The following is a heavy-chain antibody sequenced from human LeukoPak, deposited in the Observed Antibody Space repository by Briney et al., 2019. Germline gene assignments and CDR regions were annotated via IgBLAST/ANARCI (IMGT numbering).Heavy chain of an antibody. CDR1: GFTFSAYA. D-gene: IGHD3-22*01. Sequence: GGSLRLSCAASGFTFSAYAMAWDRQAPGKGLEWVSTISGSGGTTYSADSVKGRFTISRDNSKNILYLQVNSLRAGDTAVYYCAKDYYYDSSGYYYGDAFDIWGQGTMVTVSS. V-gene: IGHV3-23*01. J-gene: IGHJ3*02. CDR2: ISGSGGTT. CDR3: AKDYYYDSSGYYYGDAFDI.